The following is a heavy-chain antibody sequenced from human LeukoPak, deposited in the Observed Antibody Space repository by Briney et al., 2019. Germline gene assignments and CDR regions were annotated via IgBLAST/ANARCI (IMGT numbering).Heavy chain of an antibody. CDR1: GGSSTNYF. CDR3: ARMGHSGWFGDLNWFDP. Sequence: SETPSLTCVLYGGSSTNYFWSWIRQPPGKGLEWIGEINRSASINYNPSLKSRVTISIDTSKNQFSLKLSSVTAADTAIYYCARMGHSGWFGDLNWFDPWGQGTLVTVSS. CDR2: INRSASI. V-gene: IGHV4-34*01. J-gene: IGHJ5*02. D-gene: IGHD3-10*01.